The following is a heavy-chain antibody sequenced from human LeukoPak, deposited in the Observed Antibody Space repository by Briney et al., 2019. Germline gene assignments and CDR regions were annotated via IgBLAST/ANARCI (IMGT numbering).Heavy chain of an antibody. Sequence: GSLRLSCAASGFSFSSFDMSWVRQAPGKGLEWIGSIYYSGSTYYNPSLKSRVTISVDTSKNQFSLKLSSVTAADTAVYYCARGGGGFRALRYFDWLPGGTYNWFDPWGQGTLVTVSS. D-gene: IGHD3-9*01. CDR3: ARGGGGFRALRYFDWLPGGTYNWFDP. J-gene: IGHJ5*02. CDR1: GFSFSSFDM. CDR2: IYYSGST. V-gene: IGHV4-39*07.